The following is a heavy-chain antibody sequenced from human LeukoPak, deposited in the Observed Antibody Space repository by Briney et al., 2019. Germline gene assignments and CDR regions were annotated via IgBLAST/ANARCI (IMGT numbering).Heavy chain of an antibody. V-gene: IGHV1-18*01. CDR1: GYTFTSYG. D-gene: IGHD2-15*01. CDR2: ISAYNGNT. Sequence: GASVKVSCTASGYTFTSYGISWVRQAPGQGLEWMGWISAYNGNTNYAQKLQGRVTMTTDTSTSTAYMELRSLRSDDTAVYYCARDRYCSGGSCYSTLLAFYYYYYMDVWGKGTTVTVSS. J-gene: IGHJ6*03. CDR3: ARDRYCSGGSCYSTLLAFYYYYYMDV.